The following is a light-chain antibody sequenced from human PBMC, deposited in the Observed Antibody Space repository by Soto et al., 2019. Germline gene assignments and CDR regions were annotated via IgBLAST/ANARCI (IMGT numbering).Light chain of an antibody. Sequence: QSVLTQPPSVSAAPGQKVTLSCSGSSSNIGDNFVSWYQHLPGTAPKLLIYDNYKRPSGIPDRFSGYKAGTSATLDITGLQTGDEADYYCGTWDSSLNGYVVFGGGTKVTVL. CDR3: GTWDSSLNGYVV. CDR1: SSNIGDNF. CDR2: DNY. V-gene: IGLV1-51*01. J-gene: IGLJ2*01.